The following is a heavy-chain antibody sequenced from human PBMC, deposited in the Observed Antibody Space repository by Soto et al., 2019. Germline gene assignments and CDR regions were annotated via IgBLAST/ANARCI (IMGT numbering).Heavy chain of an antibody. Sequence: PGGSLRLSCAASGFTFSDAWMTWVRQAPGKGREWVGRIKRKTDGGTTDYAAPVKGRFTISRDDSENTLYLQMNSLKTEDTAVYYCTTTYGSGPWGQGTLGTVSS. J-gene: IGHJ5*02. D-gene: IGHD3-10*01. CDR3: TTTYGSGP. V-gene: IGHV3-15*01. CDR2: IKRKTDGGTT. CDR1: GFTFSDAW.